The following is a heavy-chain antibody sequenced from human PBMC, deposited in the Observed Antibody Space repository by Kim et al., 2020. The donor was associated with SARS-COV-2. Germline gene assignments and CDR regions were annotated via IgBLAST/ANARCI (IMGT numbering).Heavy chain of an antibody. D-gene: IGHD3-22*01. CDR3: AKDRADDSSGYSSYYFDY. Sequence: GGSLRLSCAASGFTFDDYAMHWVRQAPGKGLEWVSGISWNSGSIGYADSVKGRFTISRDNAKNSLYLQMNSLRAEDTALYYCAKDRADDSSGYSSYYFDYWGQGTLVTVSS. V-gene: IGHV3-9*01. J-gene: IGHJ4*02. CDR1: GFTFDDYA. CDR2: ISWNSGSI.